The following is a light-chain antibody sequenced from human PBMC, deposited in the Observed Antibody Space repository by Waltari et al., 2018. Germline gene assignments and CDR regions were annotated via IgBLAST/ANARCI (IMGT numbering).Light chain of an antibody. CDR2: EVN. J-gene: IGLJ3*02. V-gene: IGLV2-14*01. Sequence: QSALTQPASVSGSPGQSITISCTGGSSDFGSQSYVSWYRQDAGKAPKPLLSEVNKRPAGVSKRFSGSKAGNPASLTISGLQTEDEADYYCSSFTSSSTWVFGGGTKLTVL. CDR1: SSDFGSQSY. CDR3: SSFTSSSTWV.